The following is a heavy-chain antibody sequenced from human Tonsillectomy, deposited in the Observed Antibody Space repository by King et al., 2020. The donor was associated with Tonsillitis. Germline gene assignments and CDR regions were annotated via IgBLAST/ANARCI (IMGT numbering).Heavy chain of an antibody. J-gene: IGHJ3*02. V-gene: IGHV3-30-3*01. Sequence: VQLVESGGGVVQPGRSLRLSCAASGFTFSSYAMHWVRQSPGKGLEWVAVISYDGSRKYYADSVKGRFTISRDNSKNTLYLQMNSLRAEDTAVYFCVRDKSRLVPVAVTAFDIWGQGTMVTVSS. D-gene: IGHD2-8*02. CDR1: GFTFSSYA. CDR3: VRDKSRLVPVAVTAFDI. CDR2: ISYDGSRK.